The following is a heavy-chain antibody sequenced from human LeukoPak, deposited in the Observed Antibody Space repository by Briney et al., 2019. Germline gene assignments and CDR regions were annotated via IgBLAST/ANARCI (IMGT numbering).Heavy chain of an antibody. CDR2: IIPIFGTA. Sequence: SVKVSCKASGGTFSSYAISWVRQAPGQGLEWMGRIIPIFGTANYAQKFQGRVTITTDESTSTAYMELSSLRSEDTAVYYCARESGCYGSGSYSHWGQGTLVTVSS. CDR1: GGTFSSYA. D-gene: IGHD3-10*01. J-gene: IGHJ4*02. CDR3: ARESGCYGSGSYSH. V-gene: IGHV1-69*05.